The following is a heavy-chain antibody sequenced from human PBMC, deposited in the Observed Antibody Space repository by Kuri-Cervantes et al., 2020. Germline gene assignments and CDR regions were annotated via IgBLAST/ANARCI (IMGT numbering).Heavy chain of an antibody. CDR1: GFTSQDHA. D-gene: IGHD6-13*01. J-gene: IGHJ4*02. V-gene: IGHV3-9*02. CDR3: ARARVAAAGRWYYFDY. Sequence: SLKISCVASGFTSQDHAMHWVRQAPGKGLEWVSGIYWNSDTTGYADSVKGRFTISRDNAKNSLYLQMNSLRAEDTALYYCARARVAAAGRWYYFDYWGQGTLVTVSS. CDR2: IYWNSDTT.